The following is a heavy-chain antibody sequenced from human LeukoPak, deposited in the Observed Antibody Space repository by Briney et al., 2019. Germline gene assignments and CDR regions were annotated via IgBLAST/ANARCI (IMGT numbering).Heavy chain of an antibody. CDR3: ARFSTVTIPNWFDP. D-gene: IGHD4-17*01. CDR1: GGSISSGGYY. CDR2: IYYSGST. V-gene: IGHV4-31*03. J-gene: IGHJ5*02. Sequence: SETLSLTCTVSGGSISSGGYYWSWIRQHPGKGLEWIGYIYYSGSTYYNPSPKSRVTISVDTSKNQFSLKLSSVTAADTAMYYCARFSTVTIPNWFDPWGQGTLVTVSS.